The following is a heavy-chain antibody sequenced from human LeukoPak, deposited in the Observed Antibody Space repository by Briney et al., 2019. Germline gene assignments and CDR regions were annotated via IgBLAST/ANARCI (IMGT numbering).Heavy chain of an antibody. CDR3: ARGEYGDNPHFDN. CDR1: GASISSNSSY. J-gene: IGHJ4*02. V-gene: IGHV4-61*02. CDR2: IYTSGTT. Sequence: SETLSLTSAVSGASISSNSSYWSWLRRPPGKGLEWIGRIYTSGTTNYNPSLMSRVTMSLDTSKNQFSLKLSSVTAADTAVYYCARGEYGDNPHFDNWGQGTLVTVSS. D-gene: IGHD4-23*01.